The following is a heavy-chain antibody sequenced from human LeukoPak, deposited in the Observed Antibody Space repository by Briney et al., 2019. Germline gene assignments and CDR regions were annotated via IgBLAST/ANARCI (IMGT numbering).Heavy chain of an antibody. Sequence: ASVKVSCKVSGYTFTDYYMHWVQQAPGKGLEWMGGFDPEDGETIYAQKFQGRVTMTEDTSTDTAYMELSSLRSEDTAVYYCATELSNWFDPWGQGTLVTVSS. CDR2: FDPEDGET. J-gene: IGHJ5*02. CDR1: GYTFTDYY. CDR3: ATELSNWFDP. D-gene: IGHD3-10*01. V-gene: IGHV1-24*01.